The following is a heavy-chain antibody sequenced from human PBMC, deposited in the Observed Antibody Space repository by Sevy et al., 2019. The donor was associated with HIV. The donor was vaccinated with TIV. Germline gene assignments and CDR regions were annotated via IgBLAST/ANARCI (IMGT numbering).Heavy chain of an antibody. Sequence: GGSLSLSCAASGFTFSTYAMHWLRQAPGKGLEWVAVISHDERTKYYADSVKGRFTISRDNSKNTLYLQMDSLRPEDTTIYYCVRDPGNSGNYWGQGTLVTVSS. CDR3: VRDPGNSGNY. V-gene: IGHV3-30*04. D-gene: IGHD1-1*01. J-gene: IGHJ4*02. CDR1: GFTFSTYA. CDR2: ISHDERTK.